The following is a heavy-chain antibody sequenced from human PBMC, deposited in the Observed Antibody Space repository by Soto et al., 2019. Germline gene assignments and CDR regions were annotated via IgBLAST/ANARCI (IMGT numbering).Heavy chain of an antibody. Sequence: ASVKISCEASGGTFSSYAISWLRQAPGRGLEWMGGIIPIFGTANYAQKFQGRVTITADESTSTAYMELSSLRSDDTAVYYCARDEGVEMATRYFDYWGQGTLVTVSS. J-gene: IGHJ4*02. CDR1: GGTFSSYA. CDR2: IIPIFGTA. D-gene: IGHD5-12*01. CDR3: ARDEGVEMATRYFDY. V-gene: IGHV1-69*13.